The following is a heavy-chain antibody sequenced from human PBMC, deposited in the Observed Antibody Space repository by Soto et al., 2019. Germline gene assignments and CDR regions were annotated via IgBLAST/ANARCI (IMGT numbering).Heavy chain of an antibody. J-gene: IGHJ5*02. CDR3: ARGTTMVRGLNWFDP. Sequence: EASVKVSCKASGGTFSSYTISWVRQAPGQGLEWMGRIIPIHGIANYAQKFQGRVTITTDKSTSTAYMELRSLRSDDTAVYYCARGTTMVRGLNWFDPWGQGTLVTVSS. V-gene: IGHV1-69*02. CDR1: GGTFSSYT. D-gene: IGHD3-10*01. CDR2: IIPIHGIA.